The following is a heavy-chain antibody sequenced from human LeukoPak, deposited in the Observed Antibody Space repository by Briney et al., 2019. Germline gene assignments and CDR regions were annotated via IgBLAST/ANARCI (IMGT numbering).Heavy chain of an antibody. CDR2: IYTSGST. CDR1: GGSISSGSYY. V-gene: IGHV4-61*02. CDR3: ARDGTATVVKDYYYYYYMDV. J-gene: IGHJ6*03. Sequence: SQTLSLTCTVSGGSISSGSYYWSWIRQPAGKGLEGIGRIYTSGSTNYNPSLKSRVTISVDTSKNQFSLKLSSVTAANTAVYYCARDGTATVVKDYYYYYYMDVWGKGTTVTVSS. D-gene: IGHD4-23*01.